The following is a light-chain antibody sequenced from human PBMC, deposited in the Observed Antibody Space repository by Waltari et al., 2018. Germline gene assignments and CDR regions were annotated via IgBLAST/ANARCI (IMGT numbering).Light chain of an antibody. Sequence: EIVLTQSPGTLSLSPGERATLSCRASQSVGKYLAWYQQKPGQASRLLIYDASTRATGIPDRFSGSGSGTDFSLTISRLEPEEFAVYYCQKYVSLPATFGQGTNVEIK. CDR2: DAS. V-gene: IGKV3-20*01. CDR1: QSVGKY. CDR3: QKYVSLPAT. J-gene: IGKJ1*01.